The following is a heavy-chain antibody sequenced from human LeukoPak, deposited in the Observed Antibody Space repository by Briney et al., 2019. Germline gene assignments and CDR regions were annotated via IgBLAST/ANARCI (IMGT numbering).Heavy chain of an antibody. V-gene: IGHV3-23*01. J-gene: IGHJ4*02. CDR1: GFTFSRLA. CDR2: ISGSGGST. D-gene: IGHD4-17*01. Sequence: GGSLRLSCAASGFTFSRLAMSWVRQAPGKGLEWVSAISGSGGSTYYADSVKGRFTISRDNSKNTLYLQMNSLRAEDTAVYYCAKSHYGDFPFDYWGQGTLVTVSS. CDR3: AKSHYGDFPFDY.